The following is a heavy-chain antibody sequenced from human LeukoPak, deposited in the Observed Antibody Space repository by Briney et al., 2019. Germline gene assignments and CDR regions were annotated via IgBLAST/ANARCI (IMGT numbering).Heavy chain of an antibody. D-gene: IGHD1-26*01. CDR3: ARQRGGSWVNDY. Sequence: SGTLSLTCTVSDASISSSYFYWSWIRQPPGEGLEWIGNVFHSGSTHYSPSLKSRVTISVDTSRKQFSLRLSAATAADTAVYYCARQRGGSWVNDYWGQGTLVTVSS. V-gene: IGHV4-39*01. CDR2: VFHSGST. CDR1: DASISSSYFY. J-gene: IGHJ4*02.